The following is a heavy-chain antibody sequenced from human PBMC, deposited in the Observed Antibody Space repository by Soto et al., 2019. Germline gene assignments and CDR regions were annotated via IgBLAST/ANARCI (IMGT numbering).Heavy chain of an antibody. J-gene: IGHJ3*02. D-gene: IGHD2-21*02. CDR1: GFTVRNSF. V-gene: IGHV3-66*01. Sequence: DVQLVESGGGLVQPGGSLRLACAASGFTVRNSFMSWVRQAPGKGLEWVSVIRNSGGTAYADSVKGRVTISTDNAKNTLYLQIIALRAEDTAVYYCVRDFLGVTASWAAFDIWGQGTKVTVSP. CDR2: IRNSGGT. CDR3: VRDFLGVTASWAAFDI.